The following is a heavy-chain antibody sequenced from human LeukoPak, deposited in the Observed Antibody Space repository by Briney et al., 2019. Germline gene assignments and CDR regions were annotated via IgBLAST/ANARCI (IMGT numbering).Heavy chain of an antibody. J-gene: IGHJ4*02. CDR2: IWYDGGHK. V-gene: IGHV3-33*01. Sequence: GGSLRLSCAASGFTFSSFGMHWVRQAPGKGLEWLAVIWYDGGHKYYADSVKGRFSISRDNSKNTLYLQMSSLRAEDTAVYYCARDRDYDSANFDYWGQGTLVTVSS. CDR3: ARDRDYDSANFDY. D-gene: IGHD3-22*01. CDR1: GFTFSSFG.